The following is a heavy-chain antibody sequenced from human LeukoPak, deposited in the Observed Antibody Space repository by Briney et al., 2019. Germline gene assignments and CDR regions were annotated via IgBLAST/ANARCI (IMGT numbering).Heavy chain of an antibody. Sequence: SETLSLTCTVSGGSVSSTEFYWGWIRQPPGKGLQWIGNIYYTGSTYYNPSLNSRVTTSVDTSQNQISLKMTSVTAADTAVYYCARLSKGRYFDYIFDYWGQGTLVTVSS. J-gene: IGHJ4*02. CDR3: ARLSKGRYFDYIFDY. V-gene: IGHV4-39*01. D-gene: IGHD3-9*01. CDR2: IYYTGST. CDR1: GGSVSSTEFY.